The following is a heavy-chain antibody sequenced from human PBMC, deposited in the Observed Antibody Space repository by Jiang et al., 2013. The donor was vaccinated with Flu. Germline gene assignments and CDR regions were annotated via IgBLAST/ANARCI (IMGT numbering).Heavy chain of an antibody. Sequence: PGLVKPSETLSLTCTVSGGSISSYYWSWIRQPPGKGLEWIGYIYYSGSTNYNPSLKSRVTISVDTSKNQFSLKLSSVTAADTAVYYCARQQVTMIVVVWGQGTLVTVSS. CDR1: GGSISSYY. D-gene: IGHD3-22*01. CDR3: ARQQVTMIVVV. CDR2: IYYSGST. V-gene: IGHV4-59*08. J-gene: IGHJ4*02.